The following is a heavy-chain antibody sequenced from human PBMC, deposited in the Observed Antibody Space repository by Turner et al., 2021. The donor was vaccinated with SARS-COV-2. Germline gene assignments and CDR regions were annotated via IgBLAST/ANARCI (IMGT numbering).Heavy chain of an antibody. CDR1: GLTFNNFG. CDR2: ISGSRENT. V-gene: IGHV3-23*01. CDR3: AKDAGVEESFFDY. Sequence: EVQLLESGGGLVQPGGSLRLPCHASGLTFNNFGMSWVRQAPGKGLEWVSTISGSRENTHYAESVKGRFTISRDNSKNTLYLQMNSLRAEDTAIYYCAKDAGVEESFFDYWGQGTLVTVSS. D-gene: IGHD3-10*01. J-gene: IGHJ4*02.